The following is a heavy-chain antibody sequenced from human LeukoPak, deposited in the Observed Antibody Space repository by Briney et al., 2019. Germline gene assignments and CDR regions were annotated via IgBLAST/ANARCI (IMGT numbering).Heavy chain of an antibody. CDR2: ISSSSSTI. V-gene: IGHV3-48*01. J-gene: IGHJ5*02. Sequence: GGSLRLSCAASGFTFSSYSMNWVRQAPGKGLEWVSYISSSSSTIYHADSVKGRFTISRDNAKNSLYLQMNSLRAEDTAVYYCARVKYSSGWLVPFDPWGQGTLVTVSS. CDR3: ARVKYSSGWLVPFDP. D-gene: IGHD6-19*01. CDR1: GFTFSSYS.